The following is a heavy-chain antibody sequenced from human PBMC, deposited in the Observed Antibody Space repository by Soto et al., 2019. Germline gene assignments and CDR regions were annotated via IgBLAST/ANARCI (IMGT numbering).Heavy chain of an antibody. CDR2: IYYSGTT. V-gene: IGHV4-28*01. Sequence: QVQLQESGPGLVKPSDTLSLTCAVSGYSISSSNWWGWIRQPPGKGLEWIGYIYYSGTTYYNPSLKXPXTXSXXTSKNQFSLKLTSVTAVDTAVYYCAGREIEGPIDYWGQGTLVTVSS. D-gene: IGHD1-26*01. J-gene: IGHJ4*02. CDR1: GYSISSSNW. CDR3: AGREIEGPIDY.